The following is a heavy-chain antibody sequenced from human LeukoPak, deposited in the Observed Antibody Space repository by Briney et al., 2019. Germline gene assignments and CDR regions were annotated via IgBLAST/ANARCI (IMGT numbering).Heavy chain of an antibody. Sequence: GGSLRLSCAASGFTFSNYAMSWVRQAPGKGLEWVSSISDTGGATYYAESVKGRFTISRDNARNTFYLQLTSPRDEDTALYYCAKGGGSTFDNWGKGILVTVSS. CDR2: ISDTGGAT. CDR1: GFTFSNYA. V-gene: IGHV3-23*01. D-gene: IGHD3-10*01. CDR3: AKGGGSTFDN. J-gene: IGHJ4*02.